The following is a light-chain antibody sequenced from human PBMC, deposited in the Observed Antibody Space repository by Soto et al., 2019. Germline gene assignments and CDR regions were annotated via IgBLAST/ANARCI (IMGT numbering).Light chain of an antibody. CDR3: SSYTSSTAYV. CDR1: SSDVGVYNY. Sequence: QSVLTQPASVSGSPGQSITISCTGTSSDVGVYNYVSWYQLHPGKAPKLMVYEVSNRPSGVSNRFSGSKSGNTASLTISGLQAEDDADYYCSSYTSSTAYVFGTGTKVTVL. CDR2: EVS. J-gene: IGLJ1*01. V-gene: IGLV2-14*01.